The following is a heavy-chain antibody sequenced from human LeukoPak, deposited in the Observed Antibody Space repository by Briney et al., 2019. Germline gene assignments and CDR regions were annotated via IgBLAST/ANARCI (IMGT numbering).Heavy chain of an antibody. Sequence: GGSLRLSCAASGFTFSRYWMHWVRQAPGKGLVWVSRIGGDARTTTYADSVKGRFTISRDNSKSTLYLQMNSLRAEDTAVYYCARWGYSSSWYVIDYWGQGTLVTVSS. CDR2: IGGDARTT. CDR1: GFTFSRYW. CDR3: ARWGYSSSWYVIDY. V-gene: IGHV3-74*01. J-gene: IGHJ4*02. D-gene: IGHD6-13*01.